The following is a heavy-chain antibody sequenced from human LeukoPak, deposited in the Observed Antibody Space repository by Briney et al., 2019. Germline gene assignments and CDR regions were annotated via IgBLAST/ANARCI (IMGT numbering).Heavy chain of an antibody. Sequence: ASVKVSCKASGYTFTGYYMHWVRQAPGQGLEWMGWINPDSGGTNYAQKFQGRVTMTRDMSTSTVYMELSSLRSEDTAVYYCARGPREGFFDYWGQGTLVTVSS. CDR1: GYTFTGYY. D-gene: IGHD1-26*01. V-gene: IGHV1-2*02. CDR3: ARGPREGFFDY. J-gene: IGHJ4*02. CDR2: INPDSGGT.